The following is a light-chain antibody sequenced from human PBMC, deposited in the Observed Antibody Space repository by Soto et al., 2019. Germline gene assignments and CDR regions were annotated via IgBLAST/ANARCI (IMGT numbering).Light chain of an antibody. CDR1: QSVSSGY. CDR2: GAS. V-gene: IGKV3-20*01. J-gene: IGKJ5*01. CDR3: QQYGSSRIT. Sequence: EIVLTQSPGTLSLSPGERATLSCRASQSVSSGYLSWYQQKPGQPPRLLIYGASSRATGITDRFSGSGSGTDFTLTISRLEPEDFSVYYCQQYGSSRITFGQGTRLEIK.